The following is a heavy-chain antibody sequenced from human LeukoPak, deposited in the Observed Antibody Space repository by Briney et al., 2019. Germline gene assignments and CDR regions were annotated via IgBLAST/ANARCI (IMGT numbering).Heavy chain of an antibody. J-gene: IGHJ4*02. CDR1: GYTFTSYY. Sequence: GASVKVSCKPSGYTFTSYYMHWVRQAPGQGLEWMGTINPSGSSTSYAQKFQGRVTMTRDMSTSTVYMELSSLRSEDTAVYYCARDLKGGWLQPAYWGQGTLVTVSS. CDR3: ARDLKGGWLQPAY. CDR2: INPSGSST. V-gene: IGHV1-46*01. D-gene: IGHD5-24*01.